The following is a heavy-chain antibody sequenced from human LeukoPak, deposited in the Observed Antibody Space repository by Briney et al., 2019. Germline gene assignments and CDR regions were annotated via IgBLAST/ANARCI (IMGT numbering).Heavy chain of an antibody. CDR1: GYTFTGYY. Sequence: ASVKVSCKASGYTFTGYYMHWVRQAPGQGLEWMGWINPNSGGTNYAQKFQGRVTMTRDTSISTAYMELSRLRSDDTAVYYCAREARVVTAIAYYFDYWGQGTLVTVSS. D-gene: IGHD2-21*02. CDR2: INPNSGGT. J-gene: IGHJ4*02. CDR3: AREARVVTAIAYYFDY. V-gene: IGHV1-2*02.